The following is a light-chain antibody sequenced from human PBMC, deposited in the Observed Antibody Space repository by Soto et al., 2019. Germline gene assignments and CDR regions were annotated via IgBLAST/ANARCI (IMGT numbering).Light chain of an antibody. CDR2: WAS. J-gene: IGKJ1*01. CDR3: QQYYSSPPT. Sequence: DIVMTQSPDSLAVSLGERASINCKSTQSVLYSSNDKNYLAWYQQKPGQPPKLLLYWASTRDSGVPDRFSGSGSGTDFTLTISGLRAEDVAVYYCQQYYSSPPTFGQGTKVEI. CDR1: QSVLYSSNDKNY. V-gene: IGKV4-1*01.